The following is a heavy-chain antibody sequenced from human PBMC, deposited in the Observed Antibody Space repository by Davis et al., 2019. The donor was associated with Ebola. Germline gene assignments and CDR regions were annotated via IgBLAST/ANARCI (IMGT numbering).Heavy chain of an antibody. CDR1: GFTFSSYG. Sequence: PGGSLRLSCAASGFTFSSYGMHWVRQAPGKGLEWVAVLSYDGSNPYYADSVKGRFTISRDSSKNTLYLQMNSLRAEDTAVYYCAKDRRYFSYYYYGMDVWGQGTTVTVSS. CDR2: LSYDGSNP. CDR3: AKDRRYFSYYYYGMDV. D-gene: IGHD1-14*01. V-gene: IGHV3-30*18. J-gene: IGHJ6*02.